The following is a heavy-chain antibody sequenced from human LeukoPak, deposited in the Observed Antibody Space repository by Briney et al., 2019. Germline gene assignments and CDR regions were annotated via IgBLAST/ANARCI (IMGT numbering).Heavy chain of an antibody. D-gene: IGHD4/OR15-4a*01. J-gene: IGHJ4*02. CDR1: GFTFSSYS. Sequence: GGSLRLSCAASGFTFSSYSMNWVRQAPGKGLEWVSYISSSSSTIYYADSVKGRFTISRDNAKNSLYLQMNSLRAEDTAVYYCARDLSYGGSYWGQGTLVTVSP. CDR2: ISSSSSTI. CDR3: ARDLSYGGSY. V-gene: IGHV3-48*04.